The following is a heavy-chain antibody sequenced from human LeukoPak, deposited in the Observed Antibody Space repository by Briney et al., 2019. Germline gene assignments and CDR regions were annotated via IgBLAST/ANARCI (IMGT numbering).Heavy chain of an antibody. J-gene: IGHJ5*02. CDR2: MSTSGNS. V-gene: IGHV4-4*07. D-gene: IGHD6-25*01. CDR1: GGSISGYY. Sequence: SETLSLTCTVSGGSISGYYWSWIRQPAGKGLEWIGRMSTSGNSNYIPSLASRVTMSVDTSKNQFSLNLSSVTAADTAVYYCARESGSMRWFDPWGQGTLVTVSS. CDR3: ARESGSMRWFDP.